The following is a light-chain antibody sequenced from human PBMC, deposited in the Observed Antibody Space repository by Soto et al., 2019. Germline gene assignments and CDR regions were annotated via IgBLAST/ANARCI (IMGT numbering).Light chain of an antibody. CDR1: SSDVGGYNY. V-gene: IGLV2-8*01. Sequence: QSALTQPPSASGSFGQSVTISCTGTSSDVGGYNYVSWYQQYPGKAPKLMIYEVSERPSGVPDRFSGSKSGNTASLTVSGLQADYEADYYCSSYSGTNYHYVFGTGTKLTVL. CDR2: EVS. CDR3: SSYSGTNYHYV. J-gene: IGLJ1*01.